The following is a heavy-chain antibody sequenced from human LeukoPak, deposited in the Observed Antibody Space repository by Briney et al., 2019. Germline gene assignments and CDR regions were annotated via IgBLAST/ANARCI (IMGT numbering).Heavy chain of an antibody. J-gene: IGHJ4*02. CDR3: ARARISSGRIDY. Sequence: ASVKVSCKASGYTFTGYYMHWVRQAPGQGLEWMGWINPNSGGTNYAPKFQGRVTMTRDTSISTAYMELSRLRSDDTAVYYCARARISSGRIDYWGQGTLVTVSS. D-gene: IGHD3-22*01. V-gene: IGHV1-2*02. CDR2: INPNSGGT. CDR1: GYTFTGYY.